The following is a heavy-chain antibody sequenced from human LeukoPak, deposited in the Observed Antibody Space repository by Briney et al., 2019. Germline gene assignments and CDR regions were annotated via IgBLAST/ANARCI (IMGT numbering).Heavy chain of an antibody. CDR1: GFTFSSYS. J-gene: IGHJ5*02. D-gene: IGHD1-7*01. V-gene: IGHV3-21*01. Sequence: GGSLRLSCAASGFTFSSYSMNWVRQAPGRGLEWVSSISSISSYIYYADSVKGRFTISRDNAKNSLYLQMNSLRAEDTAVYYCAREKIAGTTSCWFDPWGQGTLVTVSS. CDR2: ISSISSYI. CDR3: AREKIAGTTSCWFDP.